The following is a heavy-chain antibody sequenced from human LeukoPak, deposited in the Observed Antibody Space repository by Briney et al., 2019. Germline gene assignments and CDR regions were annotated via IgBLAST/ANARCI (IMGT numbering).Heavy chain of an antibody. V-gene: IGHV5-51*01. D-gene: IGHD2-2*01. CDR2: IYPGGSDT. Sequence: GESLKISCKGSGYSFTSYWIGWVRQMLGKGLEWMGIIYPGGSDTRYSPSFQGQVTISADKSISTAYLQWSSLKASDTAMYYCARHSPQLLEWGGNWFDPWGQGTLVTVSS. J-gene: IGHJ5*02. CDR1: GYSFTSYW. CDR3: ARHSPQLLEWGGNWFDP.